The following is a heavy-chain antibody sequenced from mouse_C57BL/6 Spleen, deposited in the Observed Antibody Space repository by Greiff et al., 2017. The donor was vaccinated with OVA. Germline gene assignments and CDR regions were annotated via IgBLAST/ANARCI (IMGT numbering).Heavy chain of an antibody. CDR3: AREGGGYGTGSNY. V-gene: IGHV1-80*01. D-gene: IGHD1-1*01. CDR2: IYPGDGDT. CDR1: GYAFSSYW. Sequence: VQLQQSGAELVKPGASVKISCKASGYAFSSYWMNWVKQRPGKGLEWIGQIYPGDGDTNYNGKFKGKATLNADKSSRTAYMQLRILTSEDSAVDFCAREGGGYGTGSNYWGQGTTLTVSS. J-gene: IGHJ2*01.